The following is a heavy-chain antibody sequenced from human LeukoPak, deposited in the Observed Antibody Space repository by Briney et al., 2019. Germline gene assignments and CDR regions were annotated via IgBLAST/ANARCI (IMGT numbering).Heavy chain of an antibody. CDR2: INDRSTDT. Sequence: GGSLRLSCVASGFTISPHGMTWVRQAPGKGLEWVSTINDRSTDTHYADSVRGRFTISRDNSRNMLSLQMDSLTVEDTAIYYCAIDPSGFDSXDASDYWGQGTLVTVSS. CDR3: AIDPSGFDSXDASDY. J-gene: IGHJ4*02. CDR1: GFTISPHG. V-gene: IGHV3-23*01. D-gene: IGHD3-22*01.